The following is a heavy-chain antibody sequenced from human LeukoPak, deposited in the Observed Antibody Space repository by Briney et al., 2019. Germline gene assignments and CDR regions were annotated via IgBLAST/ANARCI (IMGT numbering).Heavy chain of an antibody. CDR2: INQDGSEK. D-gene: IGHD5-24*01. Sequence: GGSLRLSCAASGITFSSYWMSWVRQAPRKGLEWVANINQDGSEKNCVDSVKGRFTISRDNAKNSLYLQMNSLRAEDKAVYYCARGDGYNYHFDYWGQGALVTVSS. CDR1: GITFSSYW. V-gene: IGHV3-7*05. J-gene: IGHJ4*02. CDR3: ARGDGYNYHFDY.